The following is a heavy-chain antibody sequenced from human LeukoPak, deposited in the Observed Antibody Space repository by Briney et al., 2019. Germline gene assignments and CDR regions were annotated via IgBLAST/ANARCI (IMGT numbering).Heavy chain of an antibody. CDR1: GFTFSSYW. Sequence: PGGSLRLSCAASGFTFSSYWMSWVRQAPGKGLEWVANIKQDGSEKYYVDSVKGRFTISRDNAKNSLYLQMNSLRAADTAVYYCARHGGSPIAAAGQHGDYWGQGTLVTVSS. CDR2: IKQDGSEK. D-gene: IGHD6-13*01. CDR3: ARHGGSPIAAAGQHGDY. V-gene: IGHV3-7*01. J-gene: IGHJ4*02.